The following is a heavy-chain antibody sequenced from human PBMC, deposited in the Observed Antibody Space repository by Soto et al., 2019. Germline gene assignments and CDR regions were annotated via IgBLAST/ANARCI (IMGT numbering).Heavy chain of an antibody. CDR2: ISYDGSNK. CDR3: AKRGSGWSLDY. D-gene: IGHD6-19*01. J-gene: IGHJ4*02. Sequence: GGSLRLSCAASGFTFSSYGMHWVRQAPGKGLEWVAVISYDGSNKYYADSVKGRFTISRDNSKNTLYLQMNSLRAEDTAVYYCAKRGSGWSLDYWGQGTLVTVS. CDR1: GFTFSSYG. V-gene: IGHV3-30*18.